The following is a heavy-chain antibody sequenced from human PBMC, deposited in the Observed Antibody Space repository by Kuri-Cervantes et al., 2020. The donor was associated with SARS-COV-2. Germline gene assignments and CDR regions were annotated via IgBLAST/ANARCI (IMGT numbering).Heavy chain of an antibody. J-gene: IGHJ4*02. CDR2: ISGSGGST. CDR3: SKSGSYYFDF. D-gene: IGHD1-26*01. CDR1: GFTFSSYA. Sequence: GESLKISCAASGFTFSSYAMSWVRQAPGKGLEWVSDISGSGGSTYYADSVKGRFTISRDNSKNTLYLQMNSLRAEDTAVYYCSKSGSYYFDFWGQGTLVTVSS. V-gene: IGHV3-23*01.